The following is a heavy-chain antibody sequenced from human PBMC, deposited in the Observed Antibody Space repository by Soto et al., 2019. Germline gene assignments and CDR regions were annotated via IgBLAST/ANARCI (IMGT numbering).Heavy chain of an antibody. V-gene: IGHV1-18*04. D-gene: IGHD2-2*01. J-gene: IGHJ4*02. CDR2: ISAYNGNT. Sequence: ASVKVSCKASGYSFTNYGISWVRQAPGQGLEWMGWISAYNGNTNSAQKFQGRVTMTTDTSTSTAYMELRSLRSDDTAVYCCARRYCSYTTCYSIDYWGQGTLVTVSS. CDR1: GYSFTNYG. CDR3: ARRYCSYTTCYSIDY.